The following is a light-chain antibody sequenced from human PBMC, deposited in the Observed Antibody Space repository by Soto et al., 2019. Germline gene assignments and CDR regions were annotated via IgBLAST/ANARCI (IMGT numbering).Light chain of an antibody. CDR3: QHYNNWPPWT. Sequence: EIVMTQSPATLSVSPGERVTLSCRASQSVKSNLAWYQQKFGQAPRRLIYGASTRATGVPARFIGSGSGTEFTLTISSLQSEDFAVYYCQHYNNWPPWTFGQGTKVEI. J-gene: IGKJ1*01. CDR1: QSVKSN. CDR2: GAS. V-gene: IGKV3-15*01.